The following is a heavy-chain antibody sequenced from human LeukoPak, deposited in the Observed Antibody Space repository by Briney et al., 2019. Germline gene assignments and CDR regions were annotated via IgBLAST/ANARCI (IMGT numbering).Heavy chain of an antibody. CDR1: GGSISSSSYY. CDR3: ARRRYYDGSGYLE. D-gene: IGHD3-22*01. Sequence: PSETLSLTCTVSGGSISSSSYYWGWIRQPPGKGLEWIGTIYYSGRTYYSPSLKSRVTMSVDLSNNQFSLNLRSVTAADTAVYYCARRRYYDGSGYLEWGQGTLLSVSS. V-gene: IGHV4-39*01. CDR2: IYYSGRT. J-gene: IGHJ1*01.